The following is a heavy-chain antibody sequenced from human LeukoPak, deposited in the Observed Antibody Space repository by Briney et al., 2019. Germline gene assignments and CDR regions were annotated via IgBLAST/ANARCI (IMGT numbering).Heavy chain of an antibody. CDR2: IYHSGST. D-gene: IGHD3-9*01. Sequence: SQTLSLTCAVSGGSISSGGYSWSWIRQPPGKCLEWIGYIYHSGSTYYNPSLKSRVTISVDRSKNQFSLELSSVTAADTAVYYCVRYGDYFDYWGQGTLVTVSS. CDR1: GGSISSGGYS. CDR3: VRYGDYFDY. V-gene: IGHV4-30-2*01. J-gene: IGHJ4*02.